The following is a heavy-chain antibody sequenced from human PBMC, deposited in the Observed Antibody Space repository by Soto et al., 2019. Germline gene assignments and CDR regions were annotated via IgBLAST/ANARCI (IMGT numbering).Heavy chain of an antibody. CDR2: ISAYNGNT. V-gene: IGHV1-18*04. Sequence: GASVKVSCKASGYTFTSYGISWVRQAPGQGLEWMGWISAYNGNTNYAQKFQGRVTMTADTSTNTAYMELRSLRYDDTAVYYCARGGGIYSIAWPIDHWGQGTLVTVSS. J-gene: IGHJ4*02. D-gene: IGHD3-16*01. CDR3: ARGGGIYSIAWPIDH. CDR1: GYTFTSYG.